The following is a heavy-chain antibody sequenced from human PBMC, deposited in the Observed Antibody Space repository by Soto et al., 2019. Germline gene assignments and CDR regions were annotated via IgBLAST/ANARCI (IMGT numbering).Heavy chain of an antibody. Sequence: GGSLRLSCAASGFTFSDYAMNWVRQAPGKGLEWVSFISGSSGNSTYYADSVKGRFTVSRDNSKNTLYLQMNSPTAEDTAVYYCAKHPYWCWYYYHGMDVWGQGTTATVSS. J-gene: IGHJ6*02. CDR1: GFTFSDYA. V-gene: IGHV3-23*01. CDR2: ISGSSGNST. D-gene: IGHD2-8*02. CDR3: AKHPYWCWYYYHGMDV.